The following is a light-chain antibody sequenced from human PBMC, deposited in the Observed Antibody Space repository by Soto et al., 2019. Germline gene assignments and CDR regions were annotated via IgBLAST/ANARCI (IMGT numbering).Light chain of an antibody. CDR2: GAS. CDR3: QQYDNWPRM. V-gene: IGKV3-15*01. J-gene: IGKJ1*01. CDR1: QDISSN. Sequence: EIVMTQSPTTLSVSPGERGTLSCRASQDISSNLAWYQQKPGQTPRLLIHGASTRATGIPARFSGSGSGTRFTLTIASLQSEDFAVYYCQQYDNWPRMFGQGTKVDIK.